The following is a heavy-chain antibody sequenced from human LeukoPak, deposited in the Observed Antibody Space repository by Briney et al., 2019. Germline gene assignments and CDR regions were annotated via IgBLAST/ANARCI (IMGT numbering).Heavy chain of an antibody. J-gene: IGHJ4*02. Sequence: GRSLRLSCAASGFTFSSYTMHWVRQAPGKGLECRAVISYDGSNKYYADSVKGRFTVSRDNSKNTLYLQMNSVRAEDTAVYYCARRGAVAGTLDYWGQGTLVTVSS. V-gene: IGHV3-30*04. D-gene: IGHD6-19*01. CDR1: GFTFSSYT. CDR2: ISYDGSNK. CDR3: ARRGAVAGTLDY.